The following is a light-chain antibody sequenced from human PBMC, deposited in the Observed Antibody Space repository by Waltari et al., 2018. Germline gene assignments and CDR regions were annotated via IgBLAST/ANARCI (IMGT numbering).Light chain of an antibody. J-gene: IGLJ1*01. CDR3: CSYAGSYTGV. Sequence: QSALTQPRSVSGAPGQSVTSSCTGTSSDVGGYNYVSWYQQHPGKAPKRLIYDVSKRPSGVPDRFSGSKSGNTASLTISGLQADDEADYYCCSYAGSYTGVFGTGSKVTVL. V-gene: IGLV2-11*01. CDR2: DVS. CDR1: SSDVGGYNY.